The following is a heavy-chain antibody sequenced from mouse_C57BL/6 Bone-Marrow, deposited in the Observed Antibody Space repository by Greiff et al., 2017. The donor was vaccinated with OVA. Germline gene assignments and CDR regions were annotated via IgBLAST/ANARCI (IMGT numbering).Heavy chain of an antibody. J-gene: IGHJ4*01. CDR1: GYTFTSYW. V-gene: IGHV1-53*01. D-gene: IGHD1-1*01. CDR2: INPSNGGT. CDR3: AILTLYYYAMDY. Sequence: QVQLQQPGTELVKPGASVKLSCKASGYTFTSYWMHWVKQRPGQGLEWIGNINPSNGGTNYNQKFKDKATLTADKSSSTAYMQLSSLTYEDSAVYYCAILTLYYYAMDYWGQGTSVTVSS.